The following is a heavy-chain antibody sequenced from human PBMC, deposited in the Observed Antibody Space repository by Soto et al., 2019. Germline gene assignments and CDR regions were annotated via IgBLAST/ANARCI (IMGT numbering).Heavy chain of an antibody. CDR2: ISSNGGST. V-gene: IGHV3-64*02. Sequence: GGSLRLSCTASGFTFSSYAMHWVRQAPGKGLEYVSAISSNGGSTYYADSVKGRFTISRDNSKNTLYLQMGSLRAEDMAVYYCARESSGFSNWYFDLWGSGTRVTVSS. CDR1: GFTFSSYA. J-gene: IGHJ2*01. D-gene: IGHD6-19*01. CDR3: ARESSGFSNWYFDL.